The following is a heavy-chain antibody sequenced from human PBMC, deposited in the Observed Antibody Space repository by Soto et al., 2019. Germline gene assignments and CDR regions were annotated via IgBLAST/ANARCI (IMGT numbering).Heavy chain of an antibody. CDR1: GGSFSGYY. CDR3: AREWVRYFDIRTPYYFDY. CDR2: INHSGST. Sequence: QVQLQQWGAGLLKPSETLSLTCAVYGGSFSGYYWSWIRQPPGKGLEWIGEINHSGSTNYNPSLKSRVTISVDTSKNQFSLKLSSVTAADTAEYYCAREWVRYFDIRTPYYFDYWGQGTLVTVSS. V-gene: IGHV4-34*01. D-gene: IGHD3-9*01. J-gene: IGHJ4*02.